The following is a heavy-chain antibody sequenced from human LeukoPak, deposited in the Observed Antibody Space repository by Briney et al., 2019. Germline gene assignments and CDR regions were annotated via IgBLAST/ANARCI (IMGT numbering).Heavy chain of an antibody. V-gene: IGHV3-23*01. CDR2: ISGSASST. Sequence: GGSLKLSCAASGSTFSNYAMSWVRQAPGKGLEWVSAISGSASSTYYADSVKGRFTISRDNSKNTLYLQMNSLRAEDTAVYYCAKDGEWFGASSYYYMDVWGKGTTVTVSS. D-gene: IGHD3-10*01. J-gene: IGHJ6*03. CDR3: AKDGEWFGASSYYYMDV. CDR1: GSTFSNYA.